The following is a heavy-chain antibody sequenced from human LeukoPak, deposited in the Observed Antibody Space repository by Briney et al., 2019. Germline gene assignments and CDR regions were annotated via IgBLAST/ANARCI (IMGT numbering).Heavy chain of an antibody. CDR3: ARENIVRWQQLVSLDY. V-gene: IGHV3-66*01. CDR1: GFTVSTNY. Sequence: GGSLRLSCAASGFTVSTNYMSWVRQAPGKGLEWVSVIYSGDSTYYADSVKGRFTISRDNAKNSLYLQMNSLRAEDTAVYYCARENIVRWQQLVSLDYWGQGTLVTVSS. CDR2: IYSGDST. J-gene: IGHJ4*02. D-gene: IGHD6-13*01.